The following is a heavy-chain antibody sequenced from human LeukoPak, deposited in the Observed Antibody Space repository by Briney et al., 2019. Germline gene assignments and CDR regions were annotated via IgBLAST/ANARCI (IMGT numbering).Heavy chain of an antibody. CDR3: ARGWSSGWPIPLFDY. CDR1: GYTLTSYG. V-gene: IGHV1-18*01. D-gene: IGHD6-19*01. CDR2: ISAYNGNT. J-gene: IGHJ4*02. Sequence: GASVKVSCKASGYTLTSYGISWVRQAPGQGLEWMGWISAYNGNTNYAQKLQGRVTMTTDTSTSTAYMELRSLRSDDTAVYYCARGWSSGWPIPLFDYWGQGTLVTVSS.